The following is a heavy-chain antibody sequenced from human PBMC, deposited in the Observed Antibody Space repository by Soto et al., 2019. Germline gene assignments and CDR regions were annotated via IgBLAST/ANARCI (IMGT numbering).Heavy chain of an antibody. CDR2: VSVSGGTT. V-gene: IGHV3-23*01. Sequence: PGGSLGLSCAACGFSFSRYAMSWVRQAPGKWLEWVSTVSVSGGTTHYADSVKGRFTISRDNPKNTLYLQMNSLRVEDTAAYYCAKGLQLFGVAPPLAPSDYWGQGTLVTVS. D-gene: IGHD3-3*01. J-gene: IGHJ4*02. CDR3: AKGLQLFGVAPPLAPSDY. CDR1: GFSFSRYA.